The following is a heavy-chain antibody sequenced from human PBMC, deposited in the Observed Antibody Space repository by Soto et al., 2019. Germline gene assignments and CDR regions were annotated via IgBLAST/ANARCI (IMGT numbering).Heavy chain of an antibody. V-gene: IGHV3-9*01. CDR1: GFTFDDYA. CDR2: ISWNSGSI. J-gene: IGHJ4*02. CDR3: AKDQWSGYYTAGRFDY. Sequence: GGSLRLSCAASGFTFDDYAMHWVRQAPGKGLEWVSGISWNSGSIGYADSVKGRFTISRDNAKNSLYLQMNSLRAEDTALYYCAKDQWSGYYTAGRFDYWGQGTLVTVSS. D-gene: IGHD3-3*01.